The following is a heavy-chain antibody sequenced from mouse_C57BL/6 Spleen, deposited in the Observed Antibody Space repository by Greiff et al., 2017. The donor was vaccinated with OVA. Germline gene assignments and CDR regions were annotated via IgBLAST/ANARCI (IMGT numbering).Heavy chain of an antibody. Sequence: VQLQESGAELVRPGASVTLSCKASGYTFTDYEMHWVKQTPVHGLEWIGAIDPETGGTAYNQKFKGKAILTADKSSSTAYMELRSLTSEDSAVYYCTSGDGYYVGFAYWGQGTLVTVSA. CDR1: GYTFTDYE. V-gene: IGHV1-15*01. CDR2: IDPETGGT. D-gene: IGHD2-3*01. J-gene: IGHJ3*01. CDR3: TSGDGYYVGFAY.